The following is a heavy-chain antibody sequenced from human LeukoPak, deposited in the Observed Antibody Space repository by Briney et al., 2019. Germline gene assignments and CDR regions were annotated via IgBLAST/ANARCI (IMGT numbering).Heavy chain of an antibody. D-gene: IGHD3-10*01. CDR1: GFTLSNHW. CDR3: AKEPTFGVRGVNDAFDV. Sequence: PGGSLRLSCAASGFTLSNHWMIWVRQAPGKGLECVANIKQDGIEKYYLDSVKGRFTISRDNSKNTLFLQMNSLRAEDAAVYYCAKEPTFGVRGVNDAFDVWGQGTMVIVSS. V-gene: IGHV3-7*03. J-gene: IGHJ3*01. CDR2: IKQDGIEK.